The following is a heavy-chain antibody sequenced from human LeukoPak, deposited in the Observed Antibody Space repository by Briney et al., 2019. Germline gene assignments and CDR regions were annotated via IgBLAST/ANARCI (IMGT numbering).Heavy chain of an antibody. J-gene: IGHJ4*02. CDR1: RFTFSNYP. V-gene: IGHV3-30-3*01. CDR3: ARGRGSYSADY. Sequence: PGGSLRLSCAASRFTFSNYPMHWVRQAPGKGLEWVALLSYDGSNECYADSVKGRFTISRDNSKNTLYLQMNSLRAEDSAVYYCARGRGSYSADYRGQGTLVTVSS. D-gene: IGHD1-26*01. CDR2: LSYDGSNE.